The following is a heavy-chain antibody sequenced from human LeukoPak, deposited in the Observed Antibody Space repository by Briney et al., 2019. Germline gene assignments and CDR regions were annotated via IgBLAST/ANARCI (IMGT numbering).Heavy chain of an antibody. CDR1: GGSISSYY. V-gene: IGHV4-59*01. CDR3: ARGQLGYCSSTSCSYYYYYYMDV. CDR2: IYYSGST. J-gene: IGHJ6*03. D-gene: IGHD2-2*01. Sequence: SETLSLTCTVSGGSISSYYWSWIRQPPGKELEWIGYIYYSGSTNYNPSLKSRVTISVDTSKNQFSLKLSSVTAADTAVYYCARGQLGYCSSTSCSYYYYYYMDVWGKGTTVTVSS.